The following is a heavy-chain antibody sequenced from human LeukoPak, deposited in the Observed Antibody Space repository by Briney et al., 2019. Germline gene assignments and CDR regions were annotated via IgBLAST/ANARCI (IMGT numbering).Heavy chain of an antibody. D-gene: IGHD1-26*01. J-gene: IGHJ4*02. Sequence: GGSLRLSCAASGFSFSTYGMHWVRQAPGKWLEWVAVIWYDGSQRYYTDSVKGRFTISRDNSKNTLYLQMNSLRAEDTAVYYCARDLVNFDNWGQGSLVTVSS. CDR3: ARDLVNFDN. CDR2: IWYDGSQR. V-gene: IGHV3-33*01. CDR1: GFSFSTYG.